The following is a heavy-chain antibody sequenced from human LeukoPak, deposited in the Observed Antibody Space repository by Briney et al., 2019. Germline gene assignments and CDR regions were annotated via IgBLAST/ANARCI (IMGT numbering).Heavy chain of an antibody. D-gene: IGHD3-16*01. Sequence: GGSLRLSCAASGFTFSSYGMHWVRQAPGKGLEWVAGISHDGTSQKYADSMKGRFTIFRDNSKNTLYLQMNSLRAEDTAVYYCARDYVGDNWFDPWGQGTLVTVSS. V-gene: IGHV3-30*03. CDR3: ARDYVGDNWFDP. CDR2: ISHDGTSQ. CDR1: GFTFSSYG. J-gene: IGHJ5*02.